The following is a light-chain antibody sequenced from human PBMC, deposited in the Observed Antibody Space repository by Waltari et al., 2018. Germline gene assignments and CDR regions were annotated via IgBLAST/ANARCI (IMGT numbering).Light chain of an antibody. CDR2: EVS. CDR1: SGDIGGYNY. CDR3: SSYSTSSTLVV. Sequence: QSALTQPASVSGSPGQSITISCPGTSGDIGGYNYVSWYQRHPGKVPKLIFFEVSGRPSGFSKLFSGHKSGKPASLTISGLQAEDEADYSCSSYSTSSTLVVFGGGTKLTVL. J-gene: IGLJ2*01. V-gene: IGLV2-14*01.